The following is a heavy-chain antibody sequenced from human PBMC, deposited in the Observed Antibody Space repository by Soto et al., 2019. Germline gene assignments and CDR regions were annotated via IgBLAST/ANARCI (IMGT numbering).Heavy chain of an antibody. CDR2: IYHGGTT. CDR3: ARPYGGKIGDALDL. V-gene: IGHV4-4*02. J-gene: IGHJ3*01. CDR1: GGSISSSYW. Sequence: QVQLQESGPGLVKPSGTLSLTCAVSGGSISSSYWWNWVRQTPRGGLEWIGKIYHGGTTNYNPSLKNRVTISVDKSKNQFSLKLTSVTAADTAVYYCARPYGGKIGDALDLWGQGTTVTVSS. D-gene: IGHD2-15*01.